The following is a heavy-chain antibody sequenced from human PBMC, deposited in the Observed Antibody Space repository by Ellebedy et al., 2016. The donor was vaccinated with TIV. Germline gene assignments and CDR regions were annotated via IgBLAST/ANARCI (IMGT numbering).Heavy chain of an antibody. CDR3: ARDPGGGGAYGDNWFDP. J-gene: IGHJ5*02. V-gene: IGHV3-66*01. D-gene: IGHD4-17*01. CDR1: GFTFSSYA. Sequence: GGSLRLSCAASGFTFSSYAMSWVRQAPGKGLEWVSVLYKDGKSNYTDSVNGRFTVSRDTSTNTIYLQMNSLRGEDTAVYYCARDPGGGGAYGDNWFDPWGQGTLVTVSS. CDR2: LYKDGKS.